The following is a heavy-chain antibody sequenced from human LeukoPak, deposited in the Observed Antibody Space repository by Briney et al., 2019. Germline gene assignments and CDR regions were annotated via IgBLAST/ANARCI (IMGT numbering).Heavy chain of an antibody. Sequence: GGSLRLSCAASGFTFRRYGMSWVRQAPEKGLEWVSSISSSSSYIYYADSVKGRFTISRDNAKNSLYLQMNSLRAEDTAVYYCASTRHYGSGRGFDYWGQGTLVTVSS. CDR2: ISSSSSYI. CDR3: ASTRHYGSGRGFDY. J-gene: IGHJ4*02. CDR1: GFTFRRYG. V-gene: IGHV3-21*01. D-gene: IGHD3-10*01.